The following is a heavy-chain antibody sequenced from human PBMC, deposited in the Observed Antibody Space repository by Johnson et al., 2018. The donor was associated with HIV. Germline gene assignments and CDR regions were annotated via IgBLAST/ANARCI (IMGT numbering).Heavy chain of an antibody. CDR1: GFTFSSYA. D-gene: IGHD3-9*01. CDR2: IGTAGDT. Sequence: QVQLVESGGGVVQPGRSLRLSCAASGFTFSSYAMHWVRQPPGKGLEWVSAIGTAGDTYYPGSVKGRFTISRDNSKNTLYLQMNSLRPEDTAVYYCARDGRDLVTRGSFDVWGQGTMVTVSS. J-gene: IGHJ3*01. V-gene: IGHV3-NL1*01. CDR3: ARDGRDLVTRGSFDV.